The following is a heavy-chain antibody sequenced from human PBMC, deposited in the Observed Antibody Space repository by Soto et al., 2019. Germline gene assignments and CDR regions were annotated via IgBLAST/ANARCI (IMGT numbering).Heavy chain of an antibody. V-gene: IGHV4-30-4*01. CDR3: ATESGSTYGYFDH. CDR2: ISNSGST. J-gene: IGHJ4*02. D-gene: IGHD5-18*01. CDR1: GGSVTSDEDY. Sequence: SETLSLTCTVSGGSVTSDEDYWTCIRQSPGKGLEWIGYISNSGSTGYNPSLKTRLSMSVDRSKNQFTLRLTSVTAADTAVYFCATESGSTYGYFDHWGQGTQVTVS.